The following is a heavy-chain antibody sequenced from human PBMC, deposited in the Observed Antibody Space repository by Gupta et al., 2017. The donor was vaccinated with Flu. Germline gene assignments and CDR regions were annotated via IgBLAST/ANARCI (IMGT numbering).Heavy chain of an antibody. V-gene: IGHV3-49*03. D-gene: IGHD6-6*01. CDR3: TRDPRGIAARPWFHHFDY. Sequence: FRQAPGKGLEWVGFIRSKAYGGTTEYAASVKGRFTISRDDSKSIAYLQMNSLKTEDTAVYYCTRDPRGIAARPWFHHFDYWGQGTLVTVSS. J-gene: IGHJ4*02. CDR2: IRSKAYGGTT.